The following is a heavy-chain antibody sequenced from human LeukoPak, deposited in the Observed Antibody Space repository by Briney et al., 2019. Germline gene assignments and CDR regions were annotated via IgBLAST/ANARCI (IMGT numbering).Heavy chain of an antibody. CDR2: MNPNSGNT. Sequence: ASVKVTCKASGYTFTSYDINWVRQATAQGLEWMGWMNPNSGNTGYAQKFQGRVTINSNTPINTPYMELSSLRSDDADAYYCPIARFDCSTFSCNLFDSWGQGTPVTVSS. CDR1: GYTFTSYD. D-gene: IGHD2-2*01. J-gene: IGHJ4*02. CDR3: PIARFDCSTFSCNLFDS. V-gene: IGHV1-8*02.